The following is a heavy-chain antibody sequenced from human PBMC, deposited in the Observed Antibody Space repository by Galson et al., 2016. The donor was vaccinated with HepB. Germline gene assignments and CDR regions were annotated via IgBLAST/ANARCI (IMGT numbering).Heavy chain of an antibody. CDR2: IYPGDSDT. V-gene: IGHV5-51*01. Sequence: QSGAEVKKPGESLKISCQGSGDSFNMFYIAWVRQMPGKGLEWMGIIYPGDSDTTYSPSFEGQVTISADKSISTAYLQWNSLKASDTATYYCVRQVALSNTPLAIWGRGTMVIVSS. CDR1: GDSFNMFY. J-gene: IGHJ3*02. CDR3: VRQVALSNTPLAI. D-gene: IGHD2-15*01.